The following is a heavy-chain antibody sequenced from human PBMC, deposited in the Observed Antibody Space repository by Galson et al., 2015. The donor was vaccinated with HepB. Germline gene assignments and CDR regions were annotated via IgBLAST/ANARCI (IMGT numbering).Heavy chain of an antibody. D-gene: IGHD3-22*01. CDR1: GYTFTSYG. CDR2: ISAYNGNT. CDR3: ARDRGRRAYYDSSGYYGVKYWVDY. Sequence: SVKVSCKASGYTFTSYGISWVRQAPGQGLEWMGWISAYNGNTNYAQKLQGRVTMTTDTSTSTAYMELRSLRSDDTAVYYCARDRGRRAYYDSSGYYGVKYWVDYWGQGTLVTVSS. J-gene: IGHJ4*02. V-gene: IGHV1-18*01.